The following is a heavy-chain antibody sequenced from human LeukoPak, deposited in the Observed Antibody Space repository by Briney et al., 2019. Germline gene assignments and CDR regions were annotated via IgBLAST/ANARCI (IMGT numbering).Heavy chain of an antibody. Sequence: SETLSLTCAVYGGSFSGYYWSWVRQPPGKGLEWIGEINHSGSTNYNASLKSRVTVSVDSSKNQFSLRLSSVTAADTAVYYCAPRGDIEHSYGYGKWFDPWGQGTRVTVSS. CDR2: INHSGST. D-gene: IGHD5-18*01. V-gene: IGHV4-34*01. CDR3: APRGDIEHSYGYGKWFDP. J-gene: IGHJ5*02. CDR1: GGSFSGYY.